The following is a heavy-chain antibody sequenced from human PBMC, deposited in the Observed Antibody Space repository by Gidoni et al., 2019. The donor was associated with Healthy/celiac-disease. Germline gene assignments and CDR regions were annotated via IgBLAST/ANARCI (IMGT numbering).Heavy chain of an antibody. J-gene: IGHJ4*02. V-gene: IGHV3-49*05. CDR2: IRSKAYGGTT. D-gene: IGHD2-15*01. CDR1: GFPFVAYA. Sequence: EVQLVESGGGLVKPGRSLGLPCTVSGFPFVAYALTWSRQAPGKGLEWVGFIRSKAYGGTTEYAASVKGRFTISRDDSKSIAYLQMNSPKTEDTAVYYCTRVRGYLGYCSGGSCYSDYWGQGTLVTVSS. CDR3: TRVRGYLGYCSGGSCYSDY.